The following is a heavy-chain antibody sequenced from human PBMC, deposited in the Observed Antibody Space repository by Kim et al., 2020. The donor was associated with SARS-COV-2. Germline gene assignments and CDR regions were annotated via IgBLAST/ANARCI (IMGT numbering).Heavy chain of an antibody. J-gene: IGHJ4*02. CDR3: AKYRAARPDY. V-gene: IGHV3-30*02. D-gene: IGHD6-6*01. Sequence: NKAYAASVKGRFTISNDNAKNTLYLQMNSLRVEDTAVYDCAKYRAARPDYWGQGTLVTVSS. CDR2: NK.